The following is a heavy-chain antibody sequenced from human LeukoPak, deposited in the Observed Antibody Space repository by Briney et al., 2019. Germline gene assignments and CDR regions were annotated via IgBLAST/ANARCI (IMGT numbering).Heavy chain of an antibody. V-gene: IGHV3-74*01. Sequence: GGSLRLSCVASGFTFSSYWMHWVRHAPGKELVWVSRITSDGSSTTYADSVKGRFTISRDNAKNTLYLQMNSLRAEDTAVYYCVRDGIATGGDFDYWGQGTLVTVSS. CDR2: ITSDGSST. CDR3: VRDGIATGGDFDY. D-gene: IGHD1-1*01. J-gene: IGHJ4*02. CDR1: GFTFSSYW.